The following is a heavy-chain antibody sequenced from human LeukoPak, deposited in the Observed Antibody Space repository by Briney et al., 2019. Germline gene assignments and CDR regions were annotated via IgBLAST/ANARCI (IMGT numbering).Heavy chain of an antibody. J-gene: IGHJ6*02. V-gene: IGHV5-51*01. CDR2: IYPGDSDT. CDR1: GYSFTSYW. D-gene: IGHD3-3*01. CDR3: ARLRYYDFWSGPYGMDV. Sequence: GESLQISCKGSGYSFTSYWIGWVRQMPGKGLEWMGIIYPGDSDTRYSPSFQGQVTISADKSISTAYLQWSSLKASDTAMYYCARLRYYDFWSGPYGMDVWGQGTTVTVSS.